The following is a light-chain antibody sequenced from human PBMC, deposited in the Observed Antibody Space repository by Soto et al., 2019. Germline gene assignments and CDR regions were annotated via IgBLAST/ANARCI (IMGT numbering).Light chain of an antibody. CDR3: QQYNNWPSWT. CDR1: QSVSSN. CDR2: GAS. J-gene: IGKJ1*01. Sequence: EILMTQSPATLSVSPGERATLSCRASQSVSSNLAWYQQKPGQAPRLLIYGASTRATGIPASFSGSGSGTEFTLTISSLKSEDFAVYYCQQYNNWPSWTFGQGTKVDIK. V-gene: IGKV3-15*01.